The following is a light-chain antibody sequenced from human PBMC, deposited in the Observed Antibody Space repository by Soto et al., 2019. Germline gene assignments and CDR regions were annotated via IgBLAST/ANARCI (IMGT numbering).Light chain of an antibody. Sequence: QLVLTQPPSVSGAPGQRVTISCTGSSSNIGAGYDVHWYQQLPGTAPKLLIYVNTNRPSGVPDRFSGSKSGTSASLAITGLQADDESDYYCQSYDSRLSGYVFGTGTKLTVL. CDR3: QSYDSRLSGYV. J-gene: IGLJ1*01. CDR1: SSNIGAGYD. CDR2: VNT. V-gene: IGLV1-40*01.